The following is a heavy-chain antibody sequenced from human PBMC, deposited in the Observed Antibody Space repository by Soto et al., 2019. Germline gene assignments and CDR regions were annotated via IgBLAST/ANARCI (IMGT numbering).Heavy chain of an antibody. J-gene: IGHJ4*02. D-gene: IGHD3-9*01. CDR1: GGSISSYY. V-gene: IGHV4-59*01. CDR3: ASYVLRSFDGGFDY. CDR2: IYYSGDT. Sequence: PSETLSLTCTVSGGSISSYYWSWIRQPPGKGLEWIGYIYYSGDTNYNPSLKSRVTISVDTSKNQFSLKLSSVTAADTAVYYCASYVLRSFDGGFDYWGQGTLVTVS.